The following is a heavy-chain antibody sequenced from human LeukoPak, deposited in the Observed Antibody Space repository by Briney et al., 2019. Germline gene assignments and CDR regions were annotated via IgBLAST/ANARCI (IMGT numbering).Heavy chain of an antibody. J-gene: IGHJ4*02. CDR3: ARDVGRSYDLDY. CDR2: ISAYNGNT. CDR1: GYTFTSYG. Sequence: GASVKVSCKASGYTFTSYGISWVRQAPGQGLEWMGWISAYNGNTDYAQSLQGRVTMTIDTSTRTVYMELRSLGSDDRAVYYCARDVGRSYDLDYWGQGTLVTVSS. D-gene: IGHD3-16*01. V-gene: IGHV1-18*01.